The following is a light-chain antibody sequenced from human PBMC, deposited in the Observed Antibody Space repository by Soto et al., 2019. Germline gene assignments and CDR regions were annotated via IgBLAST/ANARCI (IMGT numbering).Light chain of an antibody. Sequence: QAVVTQEPSLTVSPGGTVTLTCGSSTGAVTSGHYPYWFHQKPGQAPRTLIYDTANKHSWTPARFSGSLLGGKAALTLSGAQPEDEAEYYCLLSYSGARPLFGGGTKVTVL. V-gene: IGLV7-46*01. J-gene: IGLJ2*01. CDR1: TGAVTSGHY. CDR2: DTA. CDR3: LLSYSGARPL.